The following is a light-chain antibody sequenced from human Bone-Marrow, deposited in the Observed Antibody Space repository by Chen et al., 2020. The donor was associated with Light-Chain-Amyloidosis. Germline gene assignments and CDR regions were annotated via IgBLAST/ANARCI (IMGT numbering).Light chain of an antibody. CDR2: EVT. CDR3: SSYTITNTLV. CDR1: SSDVGGDNH. V-gene: IGLV2-14*01. Sequence: QSALTQPASVSGSPGQSITLSCPGTSSDVGGDNHVSWYQQHPDKAPKLMIYEVTNRPSWVPDRFSGSKSDNTDSLTISGLQTEDEADYFCSSYTITNTLVFGSGTRVTVL. J-gene: IGLJ1*01.